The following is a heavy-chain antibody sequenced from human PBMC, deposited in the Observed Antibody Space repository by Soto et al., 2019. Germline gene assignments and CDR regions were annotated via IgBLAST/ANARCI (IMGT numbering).Heavy chain of an antibody. Sequence: GGYLRLSCAASGFTFSSYSMNWVRQAPGKGLEWVSSISSSSSYIYYADSVKGRFTISRDNAKNSLYLQMNSLRAEDTAVYYCAREFWRVIVLVPAANRYCMVVWCQATMLTGS. V-gene: IGHV3-21*01. D-gene: IGHD2-2*01. CDR3: AREFWRVIVLVPAANRYCMVV. CDR2: ISSSSSYI. J-gene: IGHJ6*02. CDR1: GFTFSSYS.